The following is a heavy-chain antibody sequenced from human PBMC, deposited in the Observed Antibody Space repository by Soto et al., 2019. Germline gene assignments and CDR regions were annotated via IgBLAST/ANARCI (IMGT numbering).Heavy chain of an antibody. Sequence: ASVKVSCKASGYTLTDHYIHWVRQAPGQGPEWMGWNNPKSGDTKYAQNFQDRVTMTRDTSINTAYMELTRLRSDDTAVYYCARGGGRFNTDYWGQGTQVTVSS. D-gene: IGHD1-26*01. J-gene: IGHJ4*02. CDR1: GYTLTDHY. CDR2: NNPKSGDT. V-gene: IGHV1-2*02. CDR3: ARGGGRFNTDY.